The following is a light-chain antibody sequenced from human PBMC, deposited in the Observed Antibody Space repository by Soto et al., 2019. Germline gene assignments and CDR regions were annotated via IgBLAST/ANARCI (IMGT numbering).Light chain of an antibody. V-gene: IGKV1-39*01. J-gene: IGKJ1*01. Sequence: DIQMTQSPYSLSAFVGDRVTITCRASQSIASYLNWYQQKPGKAPKFLIYAASSLQSGVPSRFSGSGSATDFTLTISRLETEDFEVYYCHQYGSSPRTFGQGTKVDIK. CDR2: AAS. CDR3: HQYGSSPRT. CDR1: QSIASY.